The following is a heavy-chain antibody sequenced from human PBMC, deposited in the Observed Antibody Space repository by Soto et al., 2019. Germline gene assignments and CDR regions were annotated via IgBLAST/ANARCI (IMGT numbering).Heavy chain of an antibody. CDR2: LSGSGIST. V-gene: IGHV3-23*01. J-gene: IGHJ6*02. D-gene: IGHD6-13*01. CDR3: AKELVGALYYGMDV. CDR1: GFTFSDYA. Sequence: EVQLLESGGGLVQPGGSLRLSCAASGFTFSDYAMNWVRQAPGKGLEWVSTLSGSGISTYDADFVKGRFTISRDNSKNMLFLQMNSLRAEDTAIYYCAKELVGALYYGMDVWGQGTTVTVSS.